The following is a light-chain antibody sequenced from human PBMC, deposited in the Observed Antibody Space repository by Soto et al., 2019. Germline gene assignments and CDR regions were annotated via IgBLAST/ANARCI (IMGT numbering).Light chain of an antibody. J-gene: IGKJ2*01. CDR1: QSVRSN. CDR3: QQYNNWPYT. V-gene: IGKV3-15*01. CDR2: GAS. Sequence: EIVMTQSPATLSVSPGERATLSCRATQSVRSNLAWYQQKPGQAPRLLIYGASTRATGIPARFSGSGSGTEFTLTISSLQSEDFAVCYCQQYNNWPYTFGQGTKLEIK.